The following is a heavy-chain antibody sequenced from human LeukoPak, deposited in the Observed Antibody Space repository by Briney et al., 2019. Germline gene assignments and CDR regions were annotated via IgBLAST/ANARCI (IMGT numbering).Heavy chain of an antibody. CDR2: IKEDGNEK. Sequence: GGSLRLSCEASEFTFSSYWMSWVRQAPGKGLESVANIKEDGNEKYYVDSVRGRFTISRDNSKNTLYLQMNSLRADDTAVYYCAKTGAEWFGEAIDYWGQGTLVTVSS. CDR3: AKTGAEWFGEAIDY. D-gene: IGHD3-10*01. J-gene: IGHJ4*02. V-gene: IGHV3-7*03. CDR1: EFTFSSYW.